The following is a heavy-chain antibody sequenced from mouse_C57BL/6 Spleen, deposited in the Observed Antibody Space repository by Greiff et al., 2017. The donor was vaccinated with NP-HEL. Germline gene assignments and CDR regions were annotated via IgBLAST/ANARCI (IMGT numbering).Heavy chain of an antibody. V-gene: IGHV1-55*01. CDR2: IYPGSGST. CDR3: ARRENFYYFDY. J-gene: IGHJ2*01. CDR1: GYPFTSYW. Sequence: QVQLQQPGAELVKPGASVTMSCKASGYPFTSYWITWVKPRPGQGLAWLVDIYPGSGSTHYNEKFKSKATLTVDTSSSTAYRQLSSLTSEDSAVYYCARRENFYYFDYWGQGTTLTVSS.